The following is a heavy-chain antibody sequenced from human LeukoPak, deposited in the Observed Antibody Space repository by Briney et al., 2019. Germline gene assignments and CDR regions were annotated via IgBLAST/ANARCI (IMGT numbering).Heavy chain of an antibody. D-gene: IGHD3-10*01. CDR1: GFTFSSYW. V-gene: IGHV3-7*03. CDR3: ARDAAWFGELLDAFDI. J-gene: IGHJ3*02. CDR2: IKQDGSEK. Sequence: GGSLRLSCAASGFTFSSYWVSWVRQAPGKGLEWVANIKQDGSEKYYVDSVKGRFTISRDNAKNSLYLQMNSLRAEDTAVYYCARDAAWFGELLDAFDIWGQGTMVTVSS.